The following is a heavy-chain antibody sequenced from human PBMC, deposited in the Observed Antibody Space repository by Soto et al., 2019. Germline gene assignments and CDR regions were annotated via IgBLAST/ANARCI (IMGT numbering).Heavy chain of an antibody. D-gene: IGHD3-22*01. J-gene: IGHJ4*02. V-gene: IGHV3-33*01. CDR2: IWYDGSNK. Sequence: PGGSLRLSCAASGFTFSSYGMHWVRQAPGKGLEWVAVIWYDGSNKYYADSVKGRFTISRDNSKNTLYLQMNSLRAEDTAVYYCARDQGYYDSSGYYSLDYWGQGTLVTVSS. CDR1: GFTFSSYG. CDR3: ARDQGYYDSSGYYSLDY.